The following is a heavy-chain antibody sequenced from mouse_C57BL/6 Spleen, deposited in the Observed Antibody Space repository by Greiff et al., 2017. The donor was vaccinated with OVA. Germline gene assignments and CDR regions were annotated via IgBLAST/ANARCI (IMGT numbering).Heavy chain of an antibody. CDR1: GYTFTDYY. D-gene: IGHD2-14*01. J-gene: IGHJ2*01. CDR3: ARGGYDYYGGY. CDR2: INPNNGGT. Sequence: EVQLQQSGPELVKPGASVKISCKASGYTFTDYYMNWVKQSHGKSLEWIGDINPNNGGTSYNQKFKGKATLTVDKSSSTAYMELRSLTSEDSAVYYCARGGYDYYGGYWGQGTTLTVSS. V-gene: IGHV1-26*01.